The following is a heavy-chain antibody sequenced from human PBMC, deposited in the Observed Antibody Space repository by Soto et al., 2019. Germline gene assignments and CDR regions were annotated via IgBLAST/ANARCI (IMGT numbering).Heavy chain of an antibody. CDR2: IHYSGST. V-gene: IGHV4-31*03. CDR1: GGSIISGGYY. Sequence: SETLSLTCTVSGGSIISGGYYWSLIRQHPGKGLEWIGYIHYSGSTYYNPSLKSRVTISVDTSKNQFSLKLSSVTAADTAVYYCARLDVWGQGTTVTVSS. J-gene: IGHJ6*02. CDR3: ARLDV.